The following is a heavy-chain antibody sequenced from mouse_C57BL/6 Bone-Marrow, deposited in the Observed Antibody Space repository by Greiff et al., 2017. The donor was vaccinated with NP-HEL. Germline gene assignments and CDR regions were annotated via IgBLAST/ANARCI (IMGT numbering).Heavy chain of an antibody. J-gene: IGHJ1*03. CDR1: GFTFSDYY. V-gene: IGHV5-16*01. Sequence: EVKLQESEGGLVQPGSSMKLSCTASGFTFSDYYMAWVRQVPEKGLEWVANINYDGSSTYYLDSLKSRFIISRDNAKNILYLQMSSLKSEDTATYYCARDPYYGSSEGNWYFDVWGTGTTVTVSS. CDR3: ARDPYYGSSEGNWYFDV. D-gene: IGHD1-1*01. CDR2: INYDGSST.